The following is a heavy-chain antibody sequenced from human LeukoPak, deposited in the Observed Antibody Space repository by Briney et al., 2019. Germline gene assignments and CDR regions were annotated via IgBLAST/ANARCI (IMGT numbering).Heavy chain of an antibody. D-gene: IGHD2-15*01. V-gene: IGHV4-34*01. CDR2: INQSGST. CDR3: ARSLGYCSGGSCYRPPYDY. J-gene: IGHJ4*02. CDR1: GGSFSGYY. Sequence: SETLSLTCAVYGGSFSGYYWSWIRQPPGKGLEWIGEINQSGSTNYNPSLKSRVTISVDTSKNQFSLKLSSVTAADTAVYYCARSLGYCSGGSCYRPPYDYWGQGTLVTVSS.